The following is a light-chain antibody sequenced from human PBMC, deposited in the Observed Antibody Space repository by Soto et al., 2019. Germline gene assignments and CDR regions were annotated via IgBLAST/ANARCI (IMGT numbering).Light chain of an antibody. J-gene: IGKJ3*01. CDR3: QQYGGSPLT. CDR2: GAS. CDR1: QTVNNNY. V-gene: IGKV3-20*01. Sequence: EIVLTQSPGTLSLSPGERATLSCRASQTVNNNYLAWYQQKPGQSPRLLMYGASSRGTDIPVRFSGSGSGTDFTLTITSLETEDFAVYYCQQYGGSPLTFVPGTQVDLK.